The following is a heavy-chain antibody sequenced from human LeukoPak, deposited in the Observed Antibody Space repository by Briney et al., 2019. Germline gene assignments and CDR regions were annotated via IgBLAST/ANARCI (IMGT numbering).Heavy chain of an antibody. D-gene: IGHD6-19*01. V-gene: IGHV1-69*04. J-gene: IGHJ4*02. CDR3: ARGGGGMTVALFDQ. CDR2: IIPILGIA. CDR1: GGTFSSYA. Sequence: SVKVSCKASGGTFSSYAISWVRQAPGQGLEWMGRIIPILGIANYAQKFQGRVTITADKSTSTAYMELSSLRSEDTAVYYCARGGGGMTVALFDQWGQGTPVTVSS.